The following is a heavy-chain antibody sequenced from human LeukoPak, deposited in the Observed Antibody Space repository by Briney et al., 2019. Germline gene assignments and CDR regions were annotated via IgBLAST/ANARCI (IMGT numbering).Heavy chain of an antibody. D-gene: IGHD3-22*01. CDR2: ISSSSSYI. Sequence: GGSLRLSCAASGFTFSSYSMNWVRQAPGKGLEWVSCISSSSSYIYYADSVKGRFTISRDNAKNSLYLQMNSLRAEDTAVYYCARLTYYYDSSGSTNWFDPWGQGTLVTVSS. V-gene: IGHV3-21*01. CDR1: GFTFSSYS. CDR3: ARLTYYYDSSGSTNWFDP. J-gene: IGHJ5*02.